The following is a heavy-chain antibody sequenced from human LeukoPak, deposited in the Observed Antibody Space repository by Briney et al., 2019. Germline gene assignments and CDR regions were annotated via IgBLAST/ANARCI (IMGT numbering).Heavy chain of an antibody. CDR3: ARDLEGGSLQYYDFWSGYFSLGYYYMDV. CDR2: INPNSGGT. V-gene: IGHV1-2*02. D-gene: IGHD3-3*01. CDR1: GYTFTGYY. Sequence: ASVKVSCKASGYTFTGYYMHWVRQAPGQGLEWMGWINPNSGGTNYAQKFQGRVTMTRDTSISTAYMELSRLRSDDTAVYYCARDLEGGSLQYYDFWSGYFSLGYYYMDVWGKGTTVTVSS. J-gene: IGHJ6*03.